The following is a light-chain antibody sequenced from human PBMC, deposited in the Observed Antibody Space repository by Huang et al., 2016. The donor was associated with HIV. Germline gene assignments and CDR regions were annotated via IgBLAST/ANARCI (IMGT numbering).Light chain of an antibody. CDR1: QDISNY. V-gene: IGKV1-33*01. Sequence: DIQMTQSPSSLSAFVGDRVTITCQASQDISNYLNWYQQKPGKAPKLLIYDASNLETGGPSRFSGSGSGTDFTLTINNLQPEDIATYYCQQYDNVPYTFGQGTKLEIK. J-gene: IGKJ2*01. CDR2: DAS. CDR3: QQYDNVPYT.